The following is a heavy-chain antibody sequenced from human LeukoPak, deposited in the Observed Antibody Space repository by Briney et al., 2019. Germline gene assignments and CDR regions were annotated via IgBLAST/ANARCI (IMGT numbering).Heavy chain of an antibody. V-gene: IGHV4-59*01. CDR3: ARVGYCTNGVCRPGYYYYMDV. J-gene: IGHJ6*03. Sequence: SETLSLTCTVSGGSISSYYWGWIRQPPGKGLEWIGYIYYSGSTNYNPSLKSRVTISVDTSKNQFSLKLSSVTAADTAVYYCARVGYCTNGVCRPGYYYYMDVWGKGTTVTVSS. D-gene: IGHD2-8*01. CDR1: GGSISSYY. CDR2: IYYSGST.